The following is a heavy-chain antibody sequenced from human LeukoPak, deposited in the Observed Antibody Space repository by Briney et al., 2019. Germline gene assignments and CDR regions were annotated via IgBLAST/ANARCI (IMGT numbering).Heavy chain of an antibody. J-gene: IGHJ4*02. V-gene: IGHV4-59*08. CDR1: GGSISSYY. Sequence: PSETLSLTCTVSGGSISSYYWSWIRQRPGKGLEWIGYIYYSGSTNYNPSLKSRVTISVDTSKNQFSLKLSSVTAADTAVYYCARGGTTPLYYWGQGTLVTVSS. D-gene: IGHD3-16*01. CDR3: ARGGTTPLYY. CDR2: IYYSGST.